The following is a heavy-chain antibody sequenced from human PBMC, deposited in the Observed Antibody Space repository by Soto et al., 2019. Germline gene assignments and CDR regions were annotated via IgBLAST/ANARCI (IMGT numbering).Heavy chain of an antibody. Sequence: SETLSLTCTVSGWSINTYYWSWIRQPPGKGLEWIGYIYYRANPNYNPSLKSRVTISQDTSRNQFSLKLSSVTAADTAVYYCARHYGDGYDYVDYWGQGTLVTVSS. CDR2: IYYRANP. CDR3: ARHYGDGYDYVDY. V-gene: IGHV4-59*08. J-gene: IGHJ4*02. CDR1: GWSINTYY. D-gene: IGHD5-12*01.